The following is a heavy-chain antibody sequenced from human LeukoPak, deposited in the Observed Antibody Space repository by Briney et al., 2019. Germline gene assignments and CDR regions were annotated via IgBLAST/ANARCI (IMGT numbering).Heavy chain of an antibody. Sequence: PSETLSLTCTVSGYSISSGYYWGWIRQPPGKGLEWIGYIYNSGSTNYNPSLQSRVTISVDTSKNQFSLNLSSVTAADTAVYYCARYGSGTYPRFDYWGQGTLVTVSS. CDR3: ARYGSGTYPRFDY. J-gene: IGHJ4*02. CDR2: IYNSGST. D-gene: IGHD3-10*01. CDR1: GYSISSGYY. V-gene: IGHV4-38-2*02.